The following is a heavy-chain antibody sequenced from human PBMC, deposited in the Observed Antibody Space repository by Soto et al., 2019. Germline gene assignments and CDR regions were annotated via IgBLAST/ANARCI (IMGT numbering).Heavy chain of an antibody. CDR3: ARSSGVFGTRFDY. CDR2: IYYSGST. V-gene: IGHV4-59*01. CDR1: GGSISSYY. Sequence: PSETLSLTCTVSGGSISSYYGSWIRQPPGKGLEWIGYIYYSGSTNYNPSLKSRVTISVDTSKNQFSLKLSSVTAADTAVYYCARSSGVFGTRFDYWGQETLVTVSS. J-gene: IGHJ4*02. D-gene: IGHD3-3*01.